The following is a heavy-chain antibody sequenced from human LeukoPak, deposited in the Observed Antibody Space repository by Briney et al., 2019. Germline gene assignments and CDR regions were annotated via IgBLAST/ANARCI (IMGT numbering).Heavy chain of an antibody. Sequence: GGSLRLSCAASGFTFSSYEMNWVRQAPGQGLEWVSYISSSGSTIYYADSVNGRFTISRDNAKNSLYLQMKSLRAEDTAVYYCARDQEGRTNYYYYYGMDVWGQGPTVTVSS. CDR2: ISSSGSTI. CDR3: ARDQEGRTNYYYYYGMDV. V-gene: IGHV3-48*03. J-gene: IGHJ6*02. CDR1: GFTFSSYE.